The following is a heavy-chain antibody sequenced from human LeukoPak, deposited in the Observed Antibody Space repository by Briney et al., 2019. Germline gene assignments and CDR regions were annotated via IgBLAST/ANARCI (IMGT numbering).Heavy chain of an antibody. CDR2: IYVTGT. CDR1: GGSIGTYY. V-gene: IGHV4-4*09. Sequence: SETLSLTCTVSGGSIGTYYWSWVRQSPGTGLEWIGYIYVTGTRYNPYLQSRVTISVDRSRNQFFLKMTSVTAADTAVYYCARPIGGGNGDMDVWGRGTKVTVSS. CDR3: ARPIGGGNGDMDV. D-gene: IGHD3-10*01. J-gene: IGHJ6*03.